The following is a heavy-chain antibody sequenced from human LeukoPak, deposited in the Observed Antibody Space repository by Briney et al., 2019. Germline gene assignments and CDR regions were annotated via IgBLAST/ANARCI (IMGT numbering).Heavy chain of an antibody. D-gene: IGHD2-2*01. CDR2: INHSGST. V-gene: IGHV4-34*01. CDR3: ARVRRYCSSTSCLYYYYYYGMDV. J-gene: IGHJ6*02. CDR1: GGSFSGYY. Sequence: SETLSLTCAVSGGSFSGYYWSWIRQPPGKGLEWIGEINHSGSTNCNPSLKSRGTISVDTSKNQFSLKLSSVTAADTAVYYCARVRRYCSSTSCLYYYYYYGMDVCGQGTTVTVSS.